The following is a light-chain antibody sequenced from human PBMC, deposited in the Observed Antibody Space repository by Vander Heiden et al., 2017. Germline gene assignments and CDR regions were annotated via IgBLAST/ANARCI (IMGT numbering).Light chain of an antibody. CDR3: QVWDSSSDHVV. CDR1: KIGGKS. CDR2: DDV. Sequence: SYVLTQPPSVSVAPGQTARVTGRGKKIGGKSVHWYHQKAGLAPGLIVYDDVERPSGIPERFSGSNSGNAATLTISRVEAGDEADYYCQVWDSSSDHVVFGGGTKLTVL. V-gene: IGLV3-21*02. J-gene: IGLJ2*01.